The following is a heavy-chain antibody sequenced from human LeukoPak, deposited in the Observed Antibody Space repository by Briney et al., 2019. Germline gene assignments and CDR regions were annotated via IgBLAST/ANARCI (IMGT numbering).Heavy chain of an antibody. V-gene: IGHV3-74*01. D-gene: IGHD5-24*01. Sequence: GGSLRLSCATSGFTLSLAWMHWVRQAPGKGLEWVSCIKYDGSYTNYADSVKGRFTISRDNARNTLSLHMISLRAEDMAVYFCVRDGNAYNFDFWGQGVLVTVSS. CDR2: IKYDGSYT. CDR3: VRDGNAYNFDF. J-gene: IGHJ4*02. CDR1: GFTLSLAW.